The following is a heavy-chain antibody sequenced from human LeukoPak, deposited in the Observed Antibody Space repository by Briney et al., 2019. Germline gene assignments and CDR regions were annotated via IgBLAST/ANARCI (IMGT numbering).Heavy chain of an antibody. V-gene: IGHV1-8*03. CDR3: AADLKSRWSFDY. Sequence: ASVKVSCKASGYTFTSYDINWVRQATGQGLEWMGWMNPNSGNTGYAQKFQGRVTITRNTSISTAYMELSSLRSEDTAVYYCAADLKSRWSFDYWGQGTLVTVSS. CDR1: GYTFTSYD. J-gene: IGHJ4*02. CDR2: MNPNSGNT. D-gene: IGHD3-3*01.